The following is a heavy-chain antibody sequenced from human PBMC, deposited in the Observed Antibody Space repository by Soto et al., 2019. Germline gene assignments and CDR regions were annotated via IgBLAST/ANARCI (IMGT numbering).Heavy chain of an antibody. Sequence: HPGGSLRLSCTASGFTFGIYAMSWVRQAPGKGLEWVGFITSKAYGGTTQYAASVKGRFTISRDDSKGIAYLQMNSLKTEDTAVYYCTRGINDNGWYFGYWGQGTLGTVSS. CDR3: TRGINDNGWYFGY. D-gene: IGHD6-19*01. CDR2: ITSKAYGGTT. CDR1: GFTFGIYA. J-gene: IGHJ4*02. V-gene: IGHV3-49*04.